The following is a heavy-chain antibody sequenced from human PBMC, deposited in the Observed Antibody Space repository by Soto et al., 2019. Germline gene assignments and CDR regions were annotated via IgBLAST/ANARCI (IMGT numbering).Heavy chain of an antibody. CDR1: GYSFTSYW. Sequence: GESLKISCKGSGYSFTSYWIGWVRQMPGKGLEWMGIIYPGDSDTRYSPSFQGQDTISADKSISTAYLQWSSLKASDTAMYYCARQCGGGSCYYYYGMDVWGQGTTVTVSS. CDR2: IYPGDSDT. D-gene: IGHD2-15*01. J-gene: IGHJ6*02. CDR3: ARQCGGGSCYYYYGMDV. V-gene: IGHV5-51*01.